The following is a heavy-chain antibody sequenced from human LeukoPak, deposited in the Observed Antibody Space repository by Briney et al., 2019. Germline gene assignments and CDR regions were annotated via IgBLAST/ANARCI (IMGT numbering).Heavy chain of an antibody. CDR1: GFTFSSCG. CDR3: ARGRDWNSGFDY. Sequence: GGSLRLSCAASGFTFSSCGFHWVRQAPGKGLEWVSSISTSSSYIYYADSVKGRFTISRDNARNSPYLQMNSLRAEDTAVYYCARGRDWNSGFDYWGQGTLVTVSS. CDR2: ISTSSSYI. J-gene: IGHJ4*02. D-gene: IGHD1-7*01. V-gene: IGHV3-21*01.